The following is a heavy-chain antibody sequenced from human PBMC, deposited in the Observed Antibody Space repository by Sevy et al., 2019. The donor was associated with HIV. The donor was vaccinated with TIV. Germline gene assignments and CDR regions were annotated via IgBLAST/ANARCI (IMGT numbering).Heavy chain of an antibody. CDR1: GFTFSSYA. Sequence: GGSLRLSCAASGFTFSSYAMSWVRQAPGKGLEWVSAISGSGGSTYYADSVKGRLTISRDNSKNTLYLQMNSLRAEDTAVYYCATRPTMIVVVIPAWGQGTLVTVSS. J-gene: IGHJ5*02. CDR2: ISGSGGST. V-gene: IGHV3-23*01. D-gene: IGHD3-22*01. CDR3: ATRPTMIVVVIPA.